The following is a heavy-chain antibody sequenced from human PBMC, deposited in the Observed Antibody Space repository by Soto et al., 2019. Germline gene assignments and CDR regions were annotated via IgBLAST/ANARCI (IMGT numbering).Heavy chain of an antibody. Sequence: PGGSLRLSCAASGFTFTSCAMSWVRQAPGKGLEWVSAISGTAGNTHHADSVKGRFTISRDISKNTLYLQMNSLRAEDTAVYYCARAPGDYGSGNQTFVRTNYYYYGMDVWGQGTTVTVSS. D-gene: IGHD3-10*01. CDR2: ISGTAGNT. J-gene: IGHJ6*02. CDR3: ARAPGDYGSGNQTFVRTNYYYYGMDV. V-gene: IGHV3-23*01. CDR1: GFTFTSCA.